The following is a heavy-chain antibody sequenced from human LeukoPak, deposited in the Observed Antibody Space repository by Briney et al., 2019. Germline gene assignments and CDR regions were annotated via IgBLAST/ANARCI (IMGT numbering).Heavy chain of an antibody. D-gene: IGHD2-2*01. J-gene: IGHJ4*02. CDR2: INPSGGST. CDR1: GYTFTSYY. Sequence: GASVKVSCKASGYTFTSYYMHWVRQAPGQGLEWMGIINPSGGSTSYAQKFQGRVTMTRDTSTSTAYMELSSLRSDDTAVYYCARASIKGYCSSTSCPKWMDYWGQGTLVTVSS. V-gene: IGHV1-46*01. CDR3: ARASIKGYCSSTSCPKWMDY.